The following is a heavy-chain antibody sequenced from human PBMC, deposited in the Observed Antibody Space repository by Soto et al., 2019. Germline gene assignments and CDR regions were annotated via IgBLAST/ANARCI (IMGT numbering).Heavy chain of an antibody. Sequence: QVQLVESGGGVVQPERSLRLSCAASGFTFSSYTIHWVRQAPAKGLEWVAAISFDGSNKYYADSVKGRFTISRDNSKNXLYLQMNSLRAEDTAVYYCARDRRVGNNYNVGFDYWGQGTLVTVSS. D-gene: IGHD4-4*01. CDR1: GFTFSSYT. CDR2: ISFDGSNK. CDR3: ARDRRVGNNYNVGFDY. J-gene: IGHJ4*02. V-gene: IGHV3-30-3*01.